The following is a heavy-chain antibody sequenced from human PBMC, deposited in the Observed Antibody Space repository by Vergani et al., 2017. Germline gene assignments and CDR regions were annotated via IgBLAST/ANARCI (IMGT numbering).Heavy chain of an antibody. V-gene: IGHV4-30-4*01. CDR3: ARDGYPYGSGSYYDY. D-gene: IGHD3-10*01. J-gene: IGHJ4*02. Sequence: QVQLQESGPGLVKPSQTLSLTCTVSGGSISSGDYYWSWIRQPPGKGLEWIGYIYYSGSTNYNPSLNSRVTISVDTSKNQFSLKLSSVTAADTAVYYCARDGYPYGSGSYYDYWGQGTLVTVSS. CDR1: GGSISSGDYY. CDR2: IYYSGST.